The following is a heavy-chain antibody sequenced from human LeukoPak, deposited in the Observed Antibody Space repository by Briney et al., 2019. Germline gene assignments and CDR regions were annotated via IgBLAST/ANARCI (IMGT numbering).Heavy chain of an antibody. CDR2: ISSSSSYI. CDR1: GFTVSSNY. CDR3: ARDRYSDAFDI. V-gene: IGHV3-21*01. J-gene: IGHJ3*02. D-gene: IGHD6-13*01. Sequence: PGGSLRLSCAASGFTVSSNYMSWVRQAPGKGLEWVSSISSSSSYIYYADSVEGRFTISRDNAKNSLYLQMNSLRAEDTAVYYCARDRYSDAFDIWGQGTMVTVSS.